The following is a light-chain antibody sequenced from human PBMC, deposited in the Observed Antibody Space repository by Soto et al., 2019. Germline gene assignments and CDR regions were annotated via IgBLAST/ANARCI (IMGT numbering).Light chain of an antibody. J-gene: IGLJ1*01. CDR2: EGS. Sequence: QSVLTQPASVSGSPGQSITICCTGTSSDVGRYNIVSWYQQHPGKAPKLMIYEGSKRPSGVSNRFSGSKPGNTASLTISGLQAEDEADYYCCSYAGSSTYVFGTGTKVTVL. V-gene: IGLV2-23*01. CDR1: SSDVGRYNI. CDR3: CSYAGSSTYV.